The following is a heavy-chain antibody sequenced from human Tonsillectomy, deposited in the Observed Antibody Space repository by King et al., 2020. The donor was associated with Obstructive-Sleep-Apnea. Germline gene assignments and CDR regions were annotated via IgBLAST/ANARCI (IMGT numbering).Heavy chain of an antibody. CDR1: GASISSSNW. CDR3: ARAGDWYLYCGMDV. V-gene: IGHV4-4*02. D-gene: IGHD3-9*01. J-gene: IGHJ6*02. CDR2: IFRSGST. Sequence: MQLQESGPGLVKPSGTLSLTCAVSGASISSSNWWSWVRQPPGKGLEWIGEIFRSGSTNYNPSLKSRVTMSVDKSKNQFSLKLSSVTAADTAVYYCARAGDWYLYCGMDVWGQGTTVTVSS.